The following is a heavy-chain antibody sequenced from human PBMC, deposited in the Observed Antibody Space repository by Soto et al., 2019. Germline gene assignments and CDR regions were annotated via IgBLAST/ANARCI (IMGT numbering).Heavy chain of an antibody. V-gene: IGHV3-48*01. CDR2: ITSNSVT. CDR1: GFTFSTHS. J-gene: IGHJ4*02. CDR3: VGEVGFQLIY. Sequence: EVKLVESGGGLVQPGGSLRLSCAASGFTFSTHSMNWVRQAPGKGLEWISYITSNSVTMYADSVKGRFTISRDNAKNSLYLQMNSLRVEDTAVYFCVGEVGFQLIYWGQGTLVTVSS. D-gene: IGHD2-2*01.